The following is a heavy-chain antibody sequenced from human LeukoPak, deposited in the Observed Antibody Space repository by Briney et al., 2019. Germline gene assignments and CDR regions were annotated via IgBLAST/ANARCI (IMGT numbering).Heavy chain of an antibody. V-gene: IGHV3-49*03. Sequence: GGSLRLSCTVSGFTFGDYAMSWFRQAPGKGLEWVGFIRSKAYGGATEYAGSVKGRFTISRDDSKSIAYLQMNSLKTEDTAVYYCTRDRYPPGPKTPDYGPNWFDPWGQGTLVTVSS. D-gene: IGHD3-16*01. J-gene: IGHJ5*02. CDR3: TRDRYPPGPKTPDYGPNWFDP. CDR2: IRSKAYGGAT. CDR1: GFTFGDYA.